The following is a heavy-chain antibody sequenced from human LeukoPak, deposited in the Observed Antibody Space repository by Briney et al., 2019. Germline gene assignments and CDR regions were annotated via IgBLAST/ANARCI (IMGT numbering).Heavy chain of an antibody. D-gene: IGHD4-23*01. CDR2: ISWNSGSI. CDR3: ARDYGGNSYFDY. J-gene: IGHJ4*02. Sequence: GRSLRLSCAASGFTIDDYAMHWVRQAPGKGLEWVSGISWNSGSIGYADSVKGRFTISRDNAKNSLYLQMNSLRAEDTAVYYCARDYGGNSYFDYWGQGTLVTVSS. CDR1: GFTIDDYA. V-gene: IGHV3-9*01.